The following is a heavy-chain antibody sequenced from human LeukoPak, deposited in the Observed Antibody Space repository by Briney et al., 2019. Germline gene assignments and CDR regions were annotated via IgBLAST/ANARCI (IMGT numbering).Heavy chain of an antibody. Sequence: GGSLRVSCAASGFTFSSYSMNWVRQAPGKGLEWVSAISSSSSYIYYADSVKGRFTISRDNAKNSLYLQMNSLRAEDTAVYYCARDFIRCSGGSCRYYFDYWGQGTLVTVSS. J-gene: IGHJ4*02. CDR2: ISSSSSYI. D-gene: IGHD2-15*01. V-gene: IGHV3-21*04. CDR3: ARDFIRCSGGSCRYYFDY. CDR1: GFTFSSYS.